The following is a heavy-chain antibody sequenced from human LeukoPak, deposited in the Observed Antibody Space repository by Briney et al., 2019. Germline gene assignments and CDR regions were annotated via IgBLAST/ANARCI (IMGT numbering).Heavy chain of an antibody. CDR1: GFTFSSYP. J-gene: IGHJ4*02. V-gene: IGHV3-30-3*01. CDR2: ISYDGSEK. CDR3: VKDPARDGDYDYFDY. Sequence: GGSLRLSCAASGFTFSSYPMHWVRQAPGKGLEWVAVISYDGSEKHYADPVKGRFTISRDNSKKTMYLQMNSLRAEDTAVYYCVKDPARDGDYDYFDYWGQGTLVTVSS. D-gene: IGHD4-17*01.